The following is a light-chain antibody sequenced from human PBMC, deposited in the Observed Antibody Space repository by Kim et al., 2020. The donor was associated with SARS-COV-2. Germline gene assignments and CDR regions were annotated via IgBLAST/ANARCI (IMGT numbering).Light chain of an antibody. J-gene: IGLJ3*02. Sequence: PGQMVTISCFGGTSNIGNHFVYWYQQLPGTAPKLLIYRDYQRPSGVPDRFSGSKSDTSASLAISGLRSEDEATYYCAAWDDSGYWVFGGGTQLTVL. CDR2: RDY. CDR3: AAWDDSGYWV. CDR1: TSNIGNHF. V-gene: IGLV1-47*01.